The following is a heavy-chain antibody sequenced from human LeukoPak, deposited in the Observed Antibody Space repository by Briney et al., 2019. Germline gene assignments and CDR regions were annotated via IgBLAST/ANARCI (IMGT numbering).Heavy chain of an antibody. J-gene: IGHJ5*02. CDR1: GFTFSSYA. D-gene: IGHD6-13*01. CDR3: ATDPSTGYSSSWNWFDP. CDR2: ISGSGGST. Sequence: GGSLRLSCAASGFTFSSYAMSWVRQAPGKGLEWVSAISGSGGSTYYADSVKGRFTISRDNSKNTLYLQMNSLRAEDTAVYYCATDPSTGYSSSWNWFDPWGQGTLVTVSS. V-gene: IGHV3-23*01.